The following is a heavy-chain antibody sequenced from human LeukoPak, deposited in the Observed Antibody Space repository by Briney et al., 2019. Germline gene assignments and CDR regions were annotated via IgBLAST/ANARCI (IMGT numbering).Heavy chain of an antibody. V-gene: IGHV3-23*01. CDR3: AKGLGLLWFGELIPFDY. D-gene: IGHD3-10*01. J-gene: IGHJ4*02. CDR2: ISGSGGST. Sequence: GGSLRLSCAASGFTFSSYAMSWVRQAPGKGLEWVSAISGSGGSTYYADSVKGRFTISRDNSKNTLYLQMNSLRAEDTAVYYCAKGLGLLWFGELIPFDYWGQGTLVTVSS. CDR1: GFTFSSYA.